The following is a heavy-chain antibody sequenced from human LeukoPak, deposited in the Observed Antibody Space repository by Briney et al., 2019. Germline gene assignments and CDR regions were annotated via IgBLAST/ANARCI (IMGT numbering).Heavy chain of an antibody. J-gene: IGHJ4*02. CDR1: GFTFSSYA. CDR2: ISGGGGST. CDR3: AKDRIFGVVRYYFDY. Sequence: PGGSLRLSCAASGFTFSSYAMSWVRQAPGKGLEWVSAISGGGGSTYYADSVKGRFTISRDNSKNTLYLQMNSLRAEDTAVYYCAKDRIFGVVRYYFDYWGQGTLVTVSS. D-gene: IGHD3-3*01. V-gene: IGHV3-23*01.